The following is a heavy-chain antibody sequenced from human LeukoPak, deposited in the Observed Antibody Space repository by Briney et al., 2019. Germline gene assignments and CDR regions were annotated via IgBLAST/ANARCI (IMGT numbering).Heavy chain of an antibody. CDR2: ISGSGGST. V-gene: IGHV3-23*01. J-gene: IGHJ4*02. CDR3: AKDLRGFRGYCSGGSCYHPPYYFDY. Sequence: GGSLRLSCAASGFTFSSYGMSWVRQAPGKGLEWVSAISGSGGSTYYADSVKGRFTISRDNSKNTLYLQMNSLRAEDTAVYYCAKDLRGFRGYCSGGSCYHPPYYFDYWGQGTLVTVSS. D-gene: IGHD2-15*01. CDR1: GFTFSSYG.